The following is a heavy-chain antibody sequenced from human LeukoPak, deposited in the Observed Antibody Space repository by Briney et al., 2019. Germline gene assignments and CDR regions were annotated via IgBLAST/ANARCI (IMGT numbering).Heavy chain of an antibody. J-gene: IGHJ4*02. Sequence: SETLSLTCSVSGDSISYYYWNWIRQPPGKGLEWIGRIYTSGSTNYNPSLKSRVTISGDTSKNQFSLRLSSVTAADTAVYYCARASYSYDINGWVPFDYWGQGTLVTVSS. D-gene: IGHD3-22*01. CDR2: IYTSGST. CDR3: ARASYSYDINGWVPFDY. V-gene: IGHV4-4*08. CDR1: GDSISYYY.